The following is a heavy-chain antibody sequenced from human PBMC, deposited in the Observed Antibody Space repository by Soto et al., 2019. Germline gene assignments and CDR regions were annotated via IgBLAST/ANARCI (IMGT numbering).Heavy chain of an antibody. CDR1: GFTVSSNY. J-gene: IGHJ6*03. V-gene: IGHV3-66*01. CDR2: IYSGGNT. D-gene: IGHD4-17*01. CDR3: ARDGQITVTTTSNDYYYSYMDV. Sequence: GGSLRLSCAASGFTVSSNYMSWVRQAPGKGLEWVSIIYSGGNTYYADSVKGRFTISRDNSKNTLYLQMNSLRAEDTAVYYCARDGQITVTTTSNDYYYSYMDVWGKGTTVTVPS.